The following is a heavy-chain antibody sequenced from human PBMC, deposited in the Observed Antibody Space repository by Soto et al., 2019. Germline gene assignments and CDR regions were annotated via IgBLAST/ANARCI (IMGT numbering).Heavy chain of an antibody. CDR1: GFTFRSFT. D-gene: IGHD6-13*01. Sequence: GGSLRLSCAAPGFTFRSFTMNWVRQAPGKGLEWVSTISSNSAYIYYTDALRGHFTISRDNAKNSLHLQMNSLRAEDTAVYYCTRDASRDSSARGWFDPWGPGTLVTVSS. J-gene: IGHJ5*02. V-gene: IGHV3-21*01. CDR3: TRDASRDSSARGWFDP. CDR2: ISSNSAYI.